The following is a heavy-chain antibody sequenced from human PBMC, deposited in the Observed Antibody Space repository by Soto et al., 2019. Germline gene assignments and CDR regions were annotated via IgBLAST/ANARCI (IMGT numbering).Heavy chain of an antibody. CDR3: ARRPRGYSYYFDY. D-gene: IGHD5-18*01. V-gene: IGHV2-5*02. CDR1: VFYLTTRGVG. J-gene: IGHJ4*02. CDR2: IYWDDDE. Sequence: QITLKESGPTLVNPTQNLMLTCTFSVFYLTTRGVGVGWIRQPPVKALVWLAVIYWDDDEGYSPSLKSRLTTTENISKNQLVLTMTNMDPVDTATYYCARRPRGYSYYFDYGGQAALVTVSS.